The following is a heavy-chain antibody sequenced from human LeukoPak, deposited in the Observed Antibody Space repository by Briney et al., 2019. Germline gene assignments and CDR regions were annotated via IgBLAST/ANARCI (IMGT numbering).Heavy chain of an antibody. D-gene: IGHD4-11*01. Sequence: KPSETPSLTCAVYGGSFNDCYWNWIRQPPGKGLEWIGEINHSGSTKYNPSLKSRLTISVDTSKNQFSLKVTSVTAADTAVYYCASSSSTDPQLDPWGQGTLVTVSS. V-gene: IGHV4-34*01. J-gene: IGHJ5*02. CDR3: ASSSSTDPQLDP. CDR2: INHSGST. CDR1: GGSFNDCY.